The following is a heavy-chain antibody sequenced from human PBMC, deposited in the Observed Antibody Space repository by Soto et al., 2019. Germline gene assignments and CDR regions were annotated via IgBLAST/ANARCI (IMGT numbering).Heavy chain of an antibody. CDR2: ISSSSSTI. V-gene: IGHV3-48*01. CDR1: GFTFSNYN. D-gene: IGHD2-15*01. J-gene: IGHJ4*02. Sequence: EVQLVESGGGLVQPGGSLRLSCAASGFTFSNYNMNWVRQAPGKGLEWVSYISSSSSTIYYADSVKGRFTISRDNAKNSLYLQMNSLRAEDTAVYYCAREFSRYCGGSGCPSDYWGRGTLVTVSS. CDR3: AREFSRYCGGSGCPSDY.